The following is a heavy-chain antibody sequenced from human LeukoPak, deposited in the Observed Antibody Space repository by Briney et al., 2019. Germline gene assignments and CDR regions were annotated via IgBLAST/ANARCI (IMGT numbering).Heavy chain of an antibody. CDR3: ARSSAVTTLSLTY. CDR2: INSDGSDT. CDR1: GLTFRNYW. Sequence: GGSLRLSCAASGLTFRNYWMHWVRQPPGKGLVWVSRINSDGSDTTYADSVKGRFTISRDNAKNTLYLQMNSLRVEDTAVYYCARSSAVTTLSLTYWGLGALVTVSS. V-gene: IGHV3-74*01. J-gene: IGHJ4*02. D-gene: IGHD4-17*01.